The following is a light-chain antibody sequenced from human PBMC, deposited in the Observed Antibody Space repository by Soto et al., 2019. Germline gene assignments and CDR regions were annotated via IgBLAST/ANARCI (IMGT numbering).Light chain of an antibody. Sequence: AIRMTQSPSSLSASTGDRVTTTCRASQDISSYLACYQQKPGKAPKLLIYAASTLQSGVPSRFSGSVSGTDFTHTISCLPSEDFGTYYCQQYYSYPLTFGGGTKVDIK. CDR2: AAS. J-gene: IGKJ4*01. CDR1: QDISSY. V-gene: IGKV1-8*01. CDR3: QQYYSYPLT.